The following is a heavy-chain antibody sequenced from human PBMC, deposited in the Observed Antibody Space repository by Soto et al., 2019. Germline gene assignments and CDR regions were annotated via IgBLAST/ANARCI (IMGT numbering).Heavy chain of an antibody. V-gene: IGHV1-3*01. CDR2: INAGNGNT. J-gene: IGHJ4*02. CDR3: ARDRYDYIWGSYRFHLDY. CDR1: GYTFTSYA. D-gene: IGHD3-16*02. Sequence: VQLVQAGAEAKKPGASVKFSCKASGYTFTSYAMHWVRQAPGPRVAWMGWINAGNGNTKYSQKFQGRVTITRDTSASTAYMELSSLRSEDTAVYYCARDRYDYIWGSYRFHLDYWGQGTLVTVSS.